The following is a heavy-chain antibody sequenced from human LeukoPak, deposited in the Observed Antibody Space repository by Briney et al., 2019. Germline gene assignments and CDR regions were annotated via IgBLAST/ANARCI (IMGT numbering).Heavy chain of an antibody. V-gene: IGHV5-51*01. CDR3: ARLEEDLTLGVAGYWFVP. CDR1: GYSFTTHW. J-gene: IGHJ5*02. D-gene: IGHD3-16*01. Sequence: GESLKISCKGSGYSFTTHWIGWVRQMPGKGLGWMGIIYPDDSNTRYSPSFQGQVTLSADKSINTAYLQWSSLRASDTAMYYCARLEEDLTLGVAGYWFVPWGQGTLVTVS. CDR2: IYPDDSNT.